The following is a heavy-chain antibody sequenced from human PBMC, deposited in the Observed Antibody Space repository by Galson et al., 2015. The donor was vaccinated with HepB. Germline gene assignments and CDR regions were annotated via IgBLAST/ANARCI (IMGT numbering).Heavy chain of an antibody. D-gene: IGHD2-8*01. J-gene: IGHJ3*02. CDR2: ISYDESNK. V-gene: IGHV3-30-3*01. CDR3: ASSTSGVGAFDI. Sequence: SLRLSCAASGFTFSSYAMHWVRQAPGKGLEWVAVISYDESNKYYADSVKGRFTISRDNSKNTLYLQMNCLRAEDTAVYYCASSTSGVGAFDIWGQGTMVTVSS. CDR1: GFTFSSYA.